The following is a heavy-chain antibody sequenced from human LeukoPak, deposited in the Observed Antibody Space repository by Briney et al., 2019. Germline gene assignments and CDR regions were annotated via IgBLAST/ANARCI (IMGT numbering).Heavy chain of an antibody. Sequence: PGGSLRLSCAASGFTFSSYAMHWVRQAPGKGLEWVAVISYDGSNKYYADSVKGRFTISRDNSKNTLYLQMNSLRAEDTAVYYCAKDNISAFDIWGQGTMVTVSS. J-gene: IGHJ3*02. CDR2: ISYDGSNK. CDR1: GFTFSSYA. V-gene: IGHV3-30-3*01. CDR3: AKDNISAFDI. D-gene: IGHD2/OR15-2a*01.